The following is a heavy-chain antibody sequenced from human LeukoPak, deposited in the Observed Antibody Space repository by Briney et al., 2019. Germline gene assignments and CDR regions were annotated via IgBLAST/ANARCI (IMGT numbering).Heavy chain of an antibody. CDR2: IAYDGSRA. CDR1: GFTFGGYG. V-gene: IGHV3-33*01. Sequence: HAGGSLRLSCAGSGFTFGGYGMHWFRQTPGKGLEWVAVIAYDGSRAIYADSVKGRFTISRDNSKNTMSVQMDDLRAEDTAVYYCTRYNNDHFDYWGQGTLVTVSS. CDR3: TRYNNDHFDY. J-gene: IGHJ4*02. D-gene: IGHD1-14*01.